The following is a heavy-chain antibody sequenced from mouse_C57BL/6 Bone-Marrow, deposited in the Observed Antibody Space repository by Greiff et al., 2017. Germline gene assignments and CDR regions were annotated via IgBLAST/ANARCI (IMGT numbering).Heavy chain of an antibody. CDR1: GFTFTAYY. CDR3: ARYKGDRGYAMDY. CDR2: IRNKANGYTT. J-gene: IGHJ4*01. V-gene: IGHV7-3*01. Sequence: EVMLVESGGGLVQPGGSLSLSCAASGFTFTAYYMSWVRQPPGKALVWLGVIRNKANGYTTEYSASVKSRFTISRDNPQIIIYLQMKALRAEDSATYYCARYKGDRGYAMDYWGQGTSVTVSS. D-gene: IGHD2-14*01.